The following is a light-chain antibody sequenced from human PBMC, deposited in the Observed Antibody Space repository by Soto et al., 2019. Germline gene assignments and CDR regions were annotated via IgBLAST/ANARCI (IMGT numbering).Light chain of an antibody. CDR3: SSYTSSSTLV. CDR1: SSDVGTYNY. Sequence: QSVLTQPAPVSGSPGQSITISCTGTSSDVGTYNYVSWYQLHPGKAPKLMVYEVSNRPSGVSNRFSGSKSGNTASLTISGLQAEDEADYYCSSYTSSSTLVFGTGTKVTVL. V-gene: IGLV2-14*01. CDR2: EVS. J-gene: IGLJ1*01.